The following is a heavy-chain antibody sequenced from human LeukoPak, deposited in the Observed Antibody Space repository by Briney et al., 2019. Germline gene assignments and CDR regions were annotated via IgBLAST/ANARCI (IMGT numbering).Heavy chain of an antibody. J-gene: IGHJ4*02. D-gene: IGHD1-26*01. Sequence: PGGSLRLSCAASGFTFSSYAMHWVRQAPGKGLEWVAVISYDGSNKYYADSVKGRFTISRDNSKNTLYLQMNSLRAEDTAVYYCARDIGGNYWGQGTLVTVSS. CDR2: ISYDGSNK. CDR3: ARDIGGNY. V-gene: IGHV3-30*04. CDR1: GFTFSSYA.